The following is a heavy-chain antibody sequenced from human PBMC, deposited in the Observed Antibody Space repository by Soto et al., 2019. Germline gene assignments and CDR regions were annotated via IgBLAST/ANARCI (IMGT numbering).Heavy chain of an antibody. D-gene: IGHD5-18*01. CDR2: IYYSGST. V-gene: IGHV4-61*08. Sequence: SETLSLTCAVSGGSISSGGYYWSWIRQPPGKGLEWIGYIYYSGSTNYNPSLKSRVTISVDTSKNQFSLKLSSVTAADTAVYYCARDWRGYSYGGYYYYGMDVWGQGTTVTVSS. J-gene: IGHJ6*02. CDR1: GGSISSGGYY. CDR3: ARDWRGYSYGGYYYYGMDV.